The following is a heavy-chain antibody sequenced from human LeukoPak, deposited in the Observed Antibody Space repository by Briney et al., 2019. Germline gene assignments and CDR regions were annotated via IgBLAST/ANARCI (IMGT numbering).Heavy chain of an antibody. CDR1: GYTFTSYD. J-gene: IGHJ6*03. CDR3: ARGRSHYYWYYYMDV. CDR2: MNPNSGNT. Sequence: ASVKVSCKASGYTFTSYDINWVRQATGQGLEWMGWMNPNSGNTGYAQKFQGRVTITRSTSISTAYMELSSLRSEDTAVYYCARGRSHYYWYYYMDVWGKGTTVTVSS. V-gene: IGHV1-8*03.